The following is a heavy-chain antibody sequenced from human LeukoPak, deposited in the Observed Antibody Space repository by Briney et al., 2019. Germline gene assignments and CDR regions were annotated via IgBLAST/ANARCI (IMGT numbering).Heavy chain of an antibody. D-gene: IGHD6-19*01. V-gene: IGHV4-4*02. CDR2: IHHSGST. CDR1: GASVSSSNW. CDR3: ARGLYGSDSF. Sequence: PSGTLSLTCAVSGASVSSSNWWMWVRQPPKKGLEWIGEIHHSGSTNYNPSLKSRVTMSVDTSKNQISLRLTSVTAADTAVYYCARGLYGSDSFWGQGNLVTASS. J-gene: IGHJ4*02.